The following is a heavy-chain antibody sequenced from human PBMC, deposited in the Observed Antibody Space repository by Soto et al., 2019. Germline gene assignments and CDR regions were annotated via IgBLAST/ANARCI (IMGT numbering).Heavy chain of an antibody. J-gene: IGHJ4*02. CDR1: GYTFTSYG. Sequence: QVQLVQSGAEVKKPGASVKVSCRASGYTFTSYGISWVRQAPGQGLEWMGWISAYNGNTYYAQNLQGRVTMAPDTSTTTAYMELRSLRSDDTAVYYCARDYYYGSGPCYWCQGTLVTVSS. CDR3: ARDYYYGSGPCY. D-gene: IGHD3-10*01. V-gene: IGHV1-18*01. CDR2: ISAYNGNT.